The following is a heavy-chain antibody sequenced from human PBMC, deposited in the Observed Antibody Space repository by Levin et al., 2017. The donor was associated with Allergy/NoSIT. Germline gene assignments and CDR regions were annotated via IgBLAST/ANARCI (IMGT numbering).Heavy chain of an antibody. CDR2: IYYSGST. V-gene: IGHV4-39*01. Sequence: SQTLSLTCTVSCGSISSSSYYWGWIRQPPGKGLEWIGSIYYSGSTYYNPSLKSRVTISVDTSKNQFSLKLSSVTAADTAVYYCARHNGWSTSCPFDYWGQGTLVTVSS. CDR1: CGSISSSSYY. J-gene: IGHJ4*02. D-gene: IGHD2-2*01. CDR3: ARHNGWSTSCPFDY.